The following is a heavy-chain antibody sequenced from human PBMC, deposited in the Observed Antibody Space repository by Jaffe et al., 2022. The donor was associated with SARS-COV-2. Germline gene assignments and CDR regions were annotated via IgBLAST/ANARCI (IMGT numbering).Heavy chain of an antibody. CDR1: GFTFSSYS. Sequence: EVQLVESGGGLVKPGGSLRLSCAASGFTFSSYSMNWVRQAPGKGLEWVSSISSSSSYIYYADSVKGRFTISRDNAKNSLYLQMNSLRAEDTAVYYCARAGIVGATSDFDYWGQGTLVTVSS. CDR3: ARAGIVGATSDFDY. V-gene: IGHV3-21*01. CDR2: ISSSSSYI. D-gene: IGHD1-26*01. J-gene: IGHJ4*02.